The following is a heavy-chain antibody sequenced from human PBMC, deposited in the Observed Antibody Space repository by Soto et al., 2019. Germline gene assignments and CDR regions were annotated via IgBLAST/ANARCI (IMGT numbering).Heavy chain of an antibody. V-gene: IGHV3-48*02. CDR1: GFIFSNYH. J-gene: IGHJ5*02. CDR3: TRQNIEHSSGWYP. D-gene: IGHD6-13*01. CDR2: IRNSGNTI. Sequence: DVQLVESGGGLVQPGGSLRLSCAASGFIFSNYHMNWVRQAPGKGLEWVSYIRNSGNTIYYANSVKGRFTISRDNAKDSLYLHMNSLRDEDTAVYYCTRQNIEHSSGWYPWGQGTLVTVSS.